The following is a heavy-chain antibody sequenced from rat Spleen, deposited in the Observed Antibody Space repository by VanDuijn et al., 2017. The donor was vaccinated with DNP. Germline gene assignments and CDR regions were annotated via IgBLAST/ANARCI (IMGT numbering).Heavy chain of an antibody. D-gene: IGHD1-3*01. V-gene: IGHV5-25*01. CDR3: ARGDYGSRYAMDA. CDR1: GLTFSNAD. J-gene: IGHJ4*01. CDR2: ITSSGGST. Sequence: EVQLVESGGGLVQPGRSMKLSCGASGLTFSNADMAWVRQAPTRGLEWVASITSSGGSTYYPDSVKGRFTISRDNAKNTLYLQMNSLRSEDTATYYCARGDYGSRYAMDAWGQGTSVTVSS.